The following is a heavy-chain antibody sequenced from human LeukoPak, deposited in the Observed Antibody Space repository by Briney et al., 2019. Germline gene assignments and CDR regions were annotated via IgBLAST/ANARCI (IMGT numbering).Heavy chain of an antibody. J-gene: IGHJ6*03. V-gene: IGHV4-39*07. CDR3: ARDGKNGGYYYMDV. Sequence: PSETLSLTCTVSGGSISSSSYYWGWIRQPPGKGLEWIGSIYYSGSTYYNPSLKSRVTISVDTSKNQFSLKLSSVTAADTAVYYCARDGKNGGYYYMDVWGKGTTVTVSS. CDR1: GGSISSSSYY. CDR2: IYYSGST. D-gene: IGHD2-8*01.